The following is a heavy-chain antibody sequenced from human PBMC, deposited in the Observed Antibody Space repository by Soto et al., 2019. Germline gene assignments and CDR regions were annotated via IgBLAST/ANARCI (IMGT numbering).Heavy chain of an antibody. Sequence: QVQLVQSGAEVKKPGSSVKVSCKASGGTFSSYAISWVRQAPGQGLEWMGGIIPIFGTANYAQKFQGRVTITADESTSTGYMELSSLRSEDTAVYYCARGRIVVVVAATSYGMDVWGQGTTVTVSS. D-gene: IGHD2-15*01. V-gene: IGHV1-69*01. CDR1: GGTFSSYA. CDR3: ARGRIVVVVAATSYGMDV. CDR2: IIPIFGTA. J-gene: IGHJ6*02.